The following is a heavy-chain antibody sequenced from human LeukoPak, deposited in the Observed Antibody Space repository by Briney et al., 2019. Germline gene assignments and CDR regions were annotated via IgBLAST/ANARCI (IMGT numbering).Heavy chain of an antibody. J-gene: IGHJ5*02. V-gene: IGHV3-23*01. CDR1: GFTFSSYA. CDR3: AKDRGGYCSSTSCYTGIGWFDP. Sequence: TGGSLRLSCAASGFTFSSYAMSWVRQAPGKGLEWVSAISGSGGSTYYADSVKGWFTISRDNSKNTLYLQMNSLRAEDTAVYYCAKDRGGYCSSTSCYTGIGWFDPWGQGTLVTVSS. D-gene: IGHD2-2*02. CDR2: ISGSGGST.